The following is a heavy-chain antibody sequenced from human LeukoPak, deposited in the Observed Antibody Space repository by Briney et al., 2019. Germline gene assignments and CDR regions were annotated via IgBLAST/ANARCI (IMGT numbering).Heavy chain of an antibody. Sequence: GGSLRLSCAASGFTCSSYGMSWVRQAPGKGLEWVANIKQDGSEKYYVDSVKGRFTISRDNAKNSLYLQMNSLRAEDTAVYYCARDGLRDFWSGYNFDYWGQGTLVTVSS. CDR3: ARDGLRDFWSGYNFDY. V-gene: IGHV3-7*01. J-gene: IGHJ4*02. CDR2: IKQDGSEK. CDR1: GFTCSSYG. D-gene: IGHD3-3*01.